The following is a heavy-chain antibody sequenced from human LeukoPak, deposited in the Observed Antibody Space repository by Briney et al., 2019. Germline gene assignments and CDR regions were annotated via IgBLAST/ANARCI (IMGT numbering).Heavy chain of an antibody. CDR2: INSDGSST. J-gene: IGHJ6*02. Sequence: PGRSLRLSCAASGFTFSSYWMRWVRQAPGKGLVWVSRINSDGSSTSYADSVKGRFTISRDNAKNTLYLQMNSLRAEDTAVYYCARVSERTVRGVYYYYYGMDVWGQGTTVTVSS. D-gene: IGHD3-10*01. CDR3: ARVSERTVRGVYYYYYGMDV. CDR1: GFTFSSYW. V-gene: IGHV3-74*01.